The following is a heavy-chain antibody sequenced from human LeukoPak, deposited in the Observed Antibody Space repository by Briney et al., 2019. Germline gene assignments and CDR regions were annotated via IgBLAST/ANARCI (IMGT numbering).Heavy chain of an antibody. CDR1: GGTFSSYA. V-gene: IGHV1-69*04. CDR3: ARAGAYYYDSSGYYYEKAAFDI. D-gene: IGHD3-22*01. CDR2: IIPILGIA. J-gene: IGHJ3*02. Sequence: SVKVSCKASGGTFSSYAISWVRQAPGQGLEWMGRIIPILGIANYAQKFQGRVTITADKSTSTAYMELSSLRSEDTAVYYCARAGAYYYDSSGYYYEKAAFDIWGQGTMSPSLQ.